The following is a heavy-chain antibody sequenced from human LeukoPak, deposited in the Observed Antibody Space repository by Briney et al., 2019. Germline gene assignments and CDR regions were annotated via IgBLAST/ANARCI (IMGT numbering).Heavy chain of an antibody. D-gene: IGHD6-13*01. V-gene: IGHV4-59*11. J-gene: IGHJ3*02. CDR1: GGSISSHY. CDR3: ARLAAAGTLAFDI. CDR2: IYYSGST. Sequence: PSETLSLTCTVSGGSISSHYWSWIRQPPGKGLEWIGYIYYSGSTNYNPSLKSRVTISVDTSKNQFSLKLSSVTAADTAVYYCARLAAAGTLAFDIWGQGTMVTVSS.